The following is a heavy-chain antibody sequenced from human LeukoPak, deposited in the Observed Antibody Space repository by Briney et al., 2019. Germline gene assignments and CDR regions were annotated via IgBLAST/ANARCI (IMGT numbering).Heavy chain of an antibody. J-gene: IGHJ6*03. CDR3: ARGAADRNNYYYYIDV. D-gene: IGHD1/OR15-1a*01. V-gene: IGHV4-34*01. Sequence: ASETLSLTCAVYGGSFNTYYWNWIRQSPGKGLEWIGEINHTGTTNYNPSLKSRFTISVDTSKNQFSLKLTSVTAADTVVYYCARGAADRNNYYYYIDVWGKGTTVTVSS. CDR2: INHTGTT. CDR1: GGSFNTYY.